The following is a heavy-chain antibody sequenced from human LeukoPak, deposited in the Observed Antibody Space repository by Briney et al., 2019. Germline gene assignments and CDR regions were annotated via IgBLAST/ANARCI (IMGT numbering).Heavy chain of an antibody. J-gene: IGHJ3*02. D-gene: IGHD7-27*01. Sequence: PGGSLRLSCAASGFTFSSYGMHWVRQAPGKGLEWVAVIWYDGSNKYYADSVKGRFTISRDNSKNTLYLQMNSLRAEDTAVYYCARGRTNWFHGKWDAFDIWGQGTMVTVSS. V-gene: IGHV3-33*01. CDR1: GFTFSSYG. CDR2: IWYDGSNK. CDR3: ARGRTNWFHGKWDAFDI.